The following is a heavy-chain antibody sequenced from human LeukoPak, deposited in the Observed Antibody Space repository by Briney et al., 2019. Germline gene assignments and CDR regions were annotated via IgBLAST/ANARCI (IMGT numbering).Heavy chain of an antibody. Sequence: GGSLRLSCAAAGFTFSSYEMNWVRQAPGKGLEWVSYISSSGSSIYYADSVKGRFTISRDNAKNSLYLQMNSLRAEDTAVYYCARDPRCSSMSCYRSSFYGMDVWGQGTTVTVSS. J-gene: IGHJ6*02. CDR3: ARDPRCSSMSCYRSSFYGMDV. CDR2: ISSSGSSI. CDR1: GFTFSSYE. D-gene: IGHD2-2*01. V-gene: IGHV3-48*03.